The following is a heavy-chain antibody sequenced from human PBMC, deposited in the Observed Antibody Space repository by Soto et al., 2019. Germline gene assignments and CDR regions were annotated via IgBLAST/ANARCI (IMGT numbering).Heavy chain of an antibody. J-gene: IGHJ5*02. D-gene: IGHD3-10*01. CDR3: ARHSGGPGGANWFDP. V-gene: IGHV4-39*01. Sequence: SETLSLTCTVSGGSISSSSYYWGWIRQPPGKGLEWIGSIYYSGSTYYNPSLKSRVTISVDTSKNQFSLKLSSVTAADTAVYYCARHSGGPGGANWFDPWGQGTLVTVSS. CDR2: IYYSGST. CDR1: GGSISSSSYY.